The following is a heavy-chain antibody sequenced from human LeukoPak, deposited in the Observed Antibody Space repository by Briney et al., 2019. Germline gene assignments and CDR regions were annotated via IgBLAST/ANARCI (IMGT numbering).Heavy chain of an antibody. J-gene: IGHJ4*02. CDR2: IWYDGSNK. Sequence: PGGSLRLSCAASVFTFRTYGMHWVRQAPGKGLEWAAVIWYDGSNKYYADSVKGRFTISRDNSKNTLYLQMNSLRAEDTAVYYCARGTRYDSSGYYSQDLDYWGQGTLVTVSS. D-gene: IGHD3-22*01. CDR3: ARGTRYDSSGYYSQDLDY. V-gene: IGHV3-33*01. CDR1: VFTFRTYG.